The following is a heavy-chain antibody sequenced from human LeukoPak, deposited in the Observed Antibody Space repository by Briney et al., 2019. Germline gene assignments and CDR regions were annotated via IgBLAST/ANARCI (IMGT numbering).Heavy chain of an antibody. CDR3: ARWACSGGSCQFDY. Sequence: ASETLSLTCTVSGGSISSYYWSWIRQPAGKGLEWIGRIYTSGSTNYNPSLKSRVTMSVDTSKNQFSLKLSSVTAADTAVYYCARWACSGGSCQFDYWGQGTLVTVSS. D-gene: IGHD2-15*01. CDR1: GGSISSYY. V-gene: IGHV4-4*07. CDR2: IYTSGST. J-gene: IGHJ4*02.